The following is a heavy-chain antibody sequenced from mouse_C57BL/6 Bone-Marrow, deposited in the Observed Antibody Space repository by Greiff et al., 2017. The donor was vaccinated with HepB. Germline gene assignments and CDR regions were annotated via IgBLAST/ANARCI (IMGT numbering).Heavy chain of an antibody. Sequence: VQLVESGGGLVQPKGSLKLSCAASGFSFNTYAMNWVRQAPGKGLEWVARIRSKSNNYATYYADSVKDRFTISRDDSESMLYLQMNNLKTEDTAMYYCVSYYSTPMDYWGQGTSVTVSS. J-gene: IGHJ4*01. V-gene: IGHV10-1*01. CDR3: VSYYSTPMDY. CDR2: IRSKSNNYAT. D-gene: IGHD2-5*01. CDR1: GFSFNTYA.